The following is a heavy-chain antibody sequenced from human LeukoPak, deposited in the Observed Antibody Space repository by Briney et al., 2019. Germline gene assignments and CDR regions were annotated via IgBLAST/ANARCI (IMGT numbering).Heavy chain of an antibody. CDR3: ARRIAVAGTDWFDP. Sequence: SETLSLTCTVPGGSISSSSYYWGWIRQPPGKGLEWIGSIYYSGSTYYNPSLKSRVTISVDTSKNQFSLKLSSVAAADTAVYYCARRIAVAGTDWFDPWGQGTLVTVSS. CDR1: GGSISSSSYY. CDR2: IYYSGST. V-gene: IGHV4-39*01. J-gene: IGHJ5*02. D-gene: IGHD6-19*01.